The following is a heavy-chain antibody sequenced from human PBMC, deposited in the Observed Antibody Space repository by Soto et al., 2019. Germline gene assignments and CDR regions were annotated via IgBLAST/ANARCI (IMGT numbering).Heavy chain of an antibody. Sequence: QVQLVESGGGVVQPGRSLRLSCAASGFTFSSYGMHWVRQAPGKGLEWVAVIWYDGSNKYYADSVKGRFTISRDNSKNTLYLQMNSLRAEDTAVYYCARDYGGGVGAHDYWGQGTLVTVSS. D-gene: IGHD1-26*01. J-gene: IGHJ4*02. CDR3: ARDYGGGVGAHDY. CDR2: IWYDGSNK. CDR1: GFTFSSYG. V-gene: IGHV3-33*01.